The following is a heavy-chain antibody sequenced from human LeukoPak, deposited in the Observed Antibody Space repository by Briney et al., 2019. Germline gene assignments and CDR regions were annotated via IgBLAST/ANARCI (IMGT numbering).Heavy chain of an antibody. CDR3: AKDIRRGYNFGYDQFAY. CDR1: GFTFSNYG. V-gene: IGHV3-30*02. D-gene: IGHD5-18*01. J-gene: IGHJ4*02. CDR2: IQYNGTTK. Sequence: GGSLRLSCAASGFTFSNYGMHWVRQAPGKGLEWVAFIQYNGTTKDYADSVKGRFTISRDNSKNTVSLQMNSLTAEDTALYYCAKDIRRGYNFGYDQFAYWGQGTLVTVSS.